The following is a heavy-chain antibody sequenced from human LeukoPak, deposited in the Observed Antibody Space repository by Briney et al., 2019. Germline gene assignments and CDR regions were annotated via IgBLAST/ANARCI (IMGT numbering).Heavy chain of an antibody. CDR1: GFTVSSNY. D-gene: IGHD3-16*02. CDR3: ARLSVRWNDAFDI. CDR2: INSGGST. V-gene: IGHV3-53*01. J-gene: IGHJ3*02. Sequence: PGGSLRLSCAASGFTVSSNYMSWVRQAPGKGLEWVSFINSGGSTYYADSVKGRFTISRDNSKNTLYLQMNSLRAEDTAVYYCARLSVRWNDAFDIWGQGTMVTVSS.